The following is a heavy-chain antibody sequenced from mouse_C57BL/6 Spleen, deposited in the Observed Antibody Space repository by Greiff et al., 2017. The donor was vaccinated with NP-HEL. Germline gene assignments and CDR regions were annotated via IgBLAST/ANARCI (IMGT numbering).Heavy chain of an antibody. CDR3: ARSDDYLYYFDY. CDR1: GYTFTSYW. J-gene: IGHJ2*01. CDR2: IYPGSGST. D-gene: IGHD2-4*01. Sequence: VQLQQSGAELVKPGASVKMSCKASGYTFTSYWITWVKQRPGQGLEWIGDIYPGSGSTNYNEKFKSKATLTVDTSSSTAYMQLSSLTSEDSAVYDCARSDDYLYYFDYWGQGTTLTVSS. V-gene: IGHV1-55*01.